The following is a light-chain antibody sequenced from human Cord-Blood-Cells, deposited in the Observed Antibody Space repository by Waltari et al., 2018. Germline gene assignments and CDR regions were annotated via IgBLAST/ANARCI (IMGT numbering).Light chain of an antibody. J-gene: IGLJ3*02. Sequence: SYELTQPPSVSVSLGQMARITCSGEALPKKYAYWYQQKPGQFPVLVIYKDSEWPSGIPERFSGSSSGTIVTLTISGVQAEDEADYYCLSADSSGTYPVFGGGTKLTVL. CDR1: ALPKKY. V-gene: IGLV3-16*01. CDR3: LSADSSGTYPV. CDR2: KDS.